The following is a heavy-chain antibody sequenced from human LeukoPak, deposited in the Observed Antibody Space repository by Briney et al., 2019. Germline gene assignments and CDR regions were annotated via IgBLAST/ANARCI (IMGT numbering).Heavy chain of an antibody. Sequence: ASVKVSCKASGYTFTGYYMHWVRQAPGQGLEWMGRINPNSGGTNYAQKFQGRVTMTRDTSNSTAYMELSRLRSDDTAVHYCARASDSSGWYEFDYWGQGTLVTVSS. CDR1: GYTFTGYY. D-gene: IGHD6-19*01. CDR3: ARASDSSGWYEFDY. J-gene: IGHJ4*02. CDR2: INPNSGGT. V-gene: IGHV1-2*06.